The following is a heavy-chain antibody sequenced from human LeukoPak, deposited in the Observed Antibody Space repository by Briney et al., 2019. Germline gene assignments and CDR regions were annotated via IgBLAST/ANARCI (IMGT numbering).Heavy chain of an antibody. J-gene: IGHJ5*02. V-gene: IGHV3-30*04. D-gene: IGHD2-2*01. CDR1: GFTFSSYA. CDR2: ISYDGSNK. Sequence: PGGSLRLSCAASGFTFSSYAMHWVRQAPGKGLEWVAVISYDGSNKYYADSVKGRFTISRDNSKNTLYLQMNSLRAEDTAVYYCARVRRRCCSSTSCYNWFDPWGQGTLVTVSS. CDR3: ARVRRRCCSSTSCYNWFDP.